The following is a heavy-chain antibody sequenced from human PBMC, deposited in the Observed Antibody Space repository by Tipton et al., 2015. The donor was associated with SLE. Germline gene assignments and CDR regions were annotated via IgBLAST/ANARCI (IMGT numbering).Heavy chain of an antibody. CDR2: IYYSGST. CDR1: GGSISSHY. Sequence: LRLSCTVSGGSISSHYWSWIRQPPGKGLEWIGYIYYSGSTNYNPSLKSRVTISVDTSKNQFSLKLSSVTAADTAVYYCARGDVSIVGATDAFDIWGQGTMVTVSS. CDR3: ARGDVSIVGATDAFDI. V-gene: IGHV4-59*11. D-gene: IGHD1-26*01. J-gene: IGHJ3*02.